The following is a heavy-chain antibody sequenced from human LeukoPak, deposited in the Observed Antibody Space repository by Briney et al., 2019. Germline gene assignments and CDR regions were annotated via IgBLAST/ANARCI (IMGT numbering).Heavy chain of an antibody. D-gene: IGHD3-22*01. Sequence: GGSLRLSCAASGFTFSSYSMNWVRQAPGKGLEWVSSISSSSSYIYYADSVKGRFTISRDNAKNSLYLQMNSLRAEDTAVYYCARVGDSSGYYYEVGDYWGQGTLVTVSS. V-gene: IGHV3-21*01. J-gene: IGHJ4*02. CDR3: ARVGDSSGYYYEVGDY. CDR1: GFTFSSYS. CDR2: ISSSSSYI.